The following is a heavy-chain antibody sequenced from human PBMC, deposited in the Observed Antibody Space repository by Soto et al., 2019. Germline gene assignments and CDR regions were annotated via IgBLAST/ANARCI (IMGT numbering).Heavy chain of an antibody. J-gene: IGHJ4*02. V-gene: IGHV4-34*01. CDR3: GSVRPSGYVLS. CDR1: GGSFSGYY. D-gene: IGHD6-25*01. CDR2: INHSGST. Sequence: SETLSLTCAVYGGSFSGYYWSWIRQPPGKGLEWIGEINHSGSTNYNPSLKSRVTISIDTSNNQFSLRLASVTETDTSFYYCGSVRPSGYVLSRGPGTLVTVS.